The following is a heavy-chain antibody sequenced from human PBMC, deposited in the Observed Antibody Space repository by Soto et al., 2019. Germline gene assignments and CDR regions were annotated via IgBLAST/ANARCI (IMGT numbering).Heavy chain of an antibody. D-gene: IGHD1-26*01. J-gene: IGHJ6*02. CDR2: INPNSGDT. CDR3: AKGGAIVAAGTRVYLYNAMDV. Sequence: QVQLVQSGTEVKRPGDSVKVSCKASGYTFTGYYVHWVRQAPGQGLEWMGWINPNSGDTYLAQRLQGRVTMNRKTSIGTAYMELRSLTSDDTAEYYCAKGGAIVAAGTRVYLYNAMDVWGQGTTVTVSS. CDR1: GYTFTGYY. V-gene: IGHV1-2*02.